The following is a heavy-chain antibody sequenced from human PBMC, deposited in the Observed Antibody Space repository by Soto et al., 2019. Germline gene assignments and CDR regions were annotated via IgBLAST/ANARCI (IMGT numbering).Heavy chain of an antibody. CDR2: IIPILGIA. D-gene: IGHD6-19*01. J-gene: IGHJ5*02. CDR3: ARGGIAVAGTEVAPFDP. CDR1: GGTFSSYT. V-gene: IGHV1-69*02. Sequence: QVQLVQSGAEVKKPGSSVKVSCKASGGTFSSYTISWVRQAPGQGLEWMGRIIPILGIANYAQKFQGRVTITADKSTSXXYMELSSLRSEDTAVYYCARGGIAVAGTEVAPFDPWGQGTLVTVSS.